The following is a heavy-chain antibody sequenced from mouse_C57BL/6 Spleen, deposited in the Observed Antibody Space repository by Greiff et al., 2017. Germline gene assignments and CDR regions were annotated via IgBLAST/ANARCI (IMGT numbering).Heavy chain of an antibody. Sequence: DVKLVESGGGLVKPGGSLKLSCAASGFTFSSYAMSWVRQTPEKRLEWVATISDGGSYTYYPDNVKGRFTISRDNAKNNLYLQMSHLKSEDTAMYYCAREDFTTVVAPGAYWGQGTLVTVSA. D-gene: IGHD1-1*01. J-gene: IGHJ3*01. V-gene: IGHV5-4*01. CDR2: ISDGGSYT. CDR3: AREDFTTVVAPGAY. CDR1: GFTFSSYA.